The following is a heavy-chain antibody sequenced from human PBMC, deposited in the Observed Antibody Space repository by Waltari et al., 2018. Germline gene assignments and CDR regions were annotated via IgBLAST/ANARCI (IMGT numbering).Heavy chain of an antibody. Sequence: EVQLVESGGGWVKPGRSLRLSCTASGFTLGDYAMSWFRPAPGKGCEWVAFIRSKAYAGTTEYAASVKGRFTISRDDSTSIAYLQMNSLKTEDTAVYYCTRDPSLDTGDYWGQGTLVTVSS. D-gene: IGHD5-18*01. V-gene: IGHV3-49*05. CDR3: TRDPSLDTGDY. J-gene: IGHJ4*02. CDR2: IRSKAYAGTT. CDR1: GFTLGDYA.